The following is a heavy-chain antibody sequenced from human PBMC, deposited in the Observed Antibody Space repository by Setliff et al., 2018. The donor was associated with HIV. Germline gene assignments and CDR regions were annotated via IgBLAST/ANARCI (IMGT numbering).Heavy chain of an antibody. CDR3: AIRPSGYASGQFAA. V-gene: IGHV1-58*02. Sequence: SVKVSCKAPGLDFADSVMQWVRLAGGQRLEWIGWIILDSGHTDYAQRFQGRVTITSDMSTSTGYMELRSLISEDTAMYYCAIRPSGYASGQFAAGGQGTLVTVSS. J-gene: IGHJ1*01. CDR2: IILDSGHT. CDR1: GLDFADSV. D-gene: IGHD5-12*01.